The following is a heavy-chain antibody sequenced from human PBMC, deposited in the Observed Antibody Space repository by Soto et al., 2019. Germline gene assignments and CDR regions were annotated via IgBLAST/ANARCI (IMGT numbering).Heavy chain of an antibody. J-gene: IGHJ3*02. CDR3: ARGGGYTYGTNDAFDI. CDR2: ISDDGSNK. D-gene: IGHD5-18*01. Sequence: QVQLVESGGGVVQPGRSLRLSCADSGFTFKTYGMHWVRQAPGKGLEWVAVISDDGSNKYNIASVEGRFTISRDNSKNTLYLQMNSLRNEDTAVYYCARGGGYTYGTNDAFDIWGQGTMVTVSS. V-gene: IGHV3-30*03. CDR1: GFTFKTYG.